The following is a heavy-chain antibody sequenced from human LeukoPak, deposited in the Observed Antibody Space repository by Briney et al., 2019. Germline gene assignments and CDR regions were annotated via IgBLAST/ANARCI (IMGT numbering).Heavy chain of an antibody. CDR2: ISSSSSYI. D-gene: IGHD2-21*01. CDR3: ARDGVEFYNWFDP. CDR1: GFTFSSYS. J-gene: IGHJ5*02. V-gene: IGHV3-21*01. Sequence: GGSLRLSCAASGFTFSSYSMNWVRQAPGKGLEWVSSISSSSSYIYYADSVKGRFTISRDNAKNTLYLQMNSLRAEDTAVYYCARDGVEFYNWFDPWGQGTLVTVSS.